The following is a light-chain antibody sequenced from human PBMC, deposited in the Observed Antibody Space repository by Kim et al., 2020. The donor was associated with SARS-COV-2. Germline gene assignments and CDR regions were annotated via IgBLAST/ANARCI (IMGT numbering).Light chain of an antibody. CDR1: SIDLGGYNY. Sequence: GTPGQSITISCTGTSIDLGGYNYVSWYQQHPGKAPKLMIYDVNKRPSGVPDRFSGSKSGNTASLTVSGLQAEDEADYYCSSYGGSVFGGGTQLTVL. V-gene: IGLV2-8*01. CDR2: DVN. CDR3: SSYGGSV. J-gene: IGLJ2*01.